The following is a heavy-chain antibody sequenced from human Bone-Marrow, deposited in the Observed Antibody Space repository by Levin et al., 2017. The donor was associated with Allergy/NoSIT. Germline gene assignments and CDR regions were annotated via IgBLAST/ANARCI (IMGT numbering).Heavy chain of an antibody. D-gene: IGHD3-10*01. CDR1: GFTFSSYA. CDR3: AKSLFARGAFDI. Sequence: GGSLRLSCAASGFTFSSYAMSWVRQAPGKGLEWVSAISGSGGSTYYADSVKGRFTISRDNSKNTLNLQMNSLRAEDTAVYYCAKSLFARGAFDIWGQGTMVTVSS. J-gene: IGHJ3*02. CDR2: ISGSGGST. V-gene: IGHV3-23*01.